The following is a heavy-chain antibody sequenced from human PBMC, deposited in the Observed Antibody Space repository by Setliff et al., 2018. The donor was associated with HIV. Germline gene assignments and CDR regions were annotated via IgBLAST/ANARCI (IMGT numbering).Heavy chain of an antibody. CDR3: AKGVEMATIMSAFDM. CDR2: IIPIHGTP. D-gene: IGHD5-12*01. CDR1: GGTFSRHA. V-gene: IGHV1-69*13. Sequence: SVKVSCKASGGTFSRHAINWVRQAPGQGLEWMGAIIPIHGTPNYAQKFQGRVTITADESTSTAYMELSSLSSEDTAVYYCAKGVEMATIMSAFDMWGQGTMVTVSS. J-gene: IGHJ3*02.